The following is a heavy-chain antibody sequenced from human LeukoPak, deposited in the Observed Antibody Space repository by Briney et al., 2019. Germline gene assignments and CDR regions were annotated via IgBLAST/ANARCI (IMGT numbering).Heavy chain of an antibody. CDR3: ARDRIAAAGNFLAY. Sequence: PGGSLRLSCAASGFTFSSYWMHWVRQAPGKGLVWVSRINEDGSTTNYADSVKGRFTISRDNSKNTLYLQMNSLRAEDTAVYYCARDRIAAAGNFLAYWGQGTLVTVSS. D-gene: IGHD6-13*01. CDR1: GFTFSSYW. CDR2: INEDGSTT. J-gene: IGHJ4*02. V-gene: IGHV3-74*01.